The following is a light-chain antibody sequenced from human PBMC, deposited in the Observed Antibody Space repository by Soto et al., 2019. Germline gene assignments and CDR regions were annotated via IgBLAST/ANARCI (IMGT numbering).Light chain of an antibody. Sequence: QSVLTQPASVSGSPGQSITISCTGTSSDVGGYNYVSWYQQHPCKAPKLMIYDVSNRPSGVSNRFSGSKSGNTASLTISGLQAEDEPDYYCSSYTSSSTLPYVFGTGTKLTVL. V-gene: IGLV2-14*01. CDR3: SSYTSSSTLPYV. CDR1: SSDVGGYNY. CDR2: DVS. J-gene: IGLJ1*01.